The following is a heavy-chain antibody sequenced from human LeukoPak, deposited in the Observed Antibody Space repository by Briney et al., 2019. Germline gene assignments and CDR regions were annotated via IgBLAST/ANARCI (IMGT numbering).Heavy chain of an antibody. CDR1: GGSIFSYY. CDR3: ARRAYYDSSGYSPTSGYFDL. Sequence: SETLSLTCTVSGGSIFSYYWNWIRQPPGKGLXXXXXXXXXXITNYSPSLRSRGSISIATSKNQFSLRLTSVTAADTAIYYCARRAYYDSSGYSPTSGYFDLWGRGTLVTVSS. CDR2: XXXXXIT. J-gene: IGHJ2*01. V-gene: IGHV4-4*08. D-gene: IGHD3-22*01.